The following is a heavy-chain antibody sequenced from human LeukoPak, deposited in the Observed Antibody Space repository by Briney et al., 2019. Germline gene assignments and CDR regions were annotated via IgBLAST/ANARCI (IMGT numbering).Heavy chain of an antibody. J-gene: IGHJ4*02. CDR1: GFSFSYAW. CDR3: ARSYYYDSSHTADY. CDR2: IWYDGSNK. Sequence: GGSLRLSCAASGFSFSYAWMNWVRQAPGKGLEWVAYIWYDGSNKYYTDSVKGRFTISRDNSKNTLYLQMNSLRAEDTAVYYCARSYYYDSSHTADYWGQGTLVTVSS. V-gene: IGHV3-33*08. D-gene: IGHD3-22*01.